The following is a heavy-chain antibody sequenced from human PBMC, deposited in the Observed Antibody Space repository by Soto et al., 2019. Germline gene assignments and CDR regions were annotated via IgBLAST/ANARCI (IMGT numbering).Heavy chain of an antibody. D-gene: IGHD2-2*01. CDR3: ARSYCSSTSCYGEYYYYYYGMDV. CDR1: GFTFDDYG. J-gene: IGHJ6*02. CDR2: INWNGGST. Sequence: GGSLRLSCAASGFTFDDYGMSWVRQAPGKGLEWVSGINWNGGSTGYADSVKGRFTISRDNAKNSLYLQMNSLRAEDTALYYCARSYCSSTSCYGEYYYYYYGMDVWGQGTTVTVSS. V-gene: IGHV3-20*04.